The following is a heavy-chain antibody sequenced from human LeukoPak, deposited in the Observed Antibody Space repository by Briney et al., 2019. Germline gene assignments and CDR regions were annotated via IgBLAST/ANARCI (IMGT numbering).Heavy chain of an antibody. V-gene: IGHV3-7*01. J-gene: IGHJ4*02. CDR2: IKEDGSEK. CDR1: GFTFSIYW. CDR3: ARDRWKAFDC. D-gene: IGHD1-1*01. Sequence: PGGSLRLFCAASGFTFSIYWMSWVRQAPGKGLEWVANIKEDGSEKYYVDSVKGRFTISRDNAKNSLYLQTNRLRVEDTAVYYCARDRWKAFDCWGQGTLVTVSS.